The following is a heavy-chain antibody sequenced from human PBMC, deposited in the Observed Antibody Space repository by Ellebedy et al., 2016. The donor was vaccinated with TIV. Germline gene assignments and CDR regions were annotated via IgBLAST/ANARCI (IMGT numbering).Heavy chain of an antibody. D-gene: IGHD3-22*01. V-gene: IGHV5-10-1*01. J-gene: IGHJ4*02. CDR2: IDPSDSYT. CDR3: ARPSYDSTYSMDY. Sequence: GESLKISXKGSGYSFTSYWISWVRQMPGKGLEWMGRIDPSDSYTNYSPSFQGHVTISADKSISTAYLQWSSLKASDTAMYYCARPSYDSTYSMDYWGQGTLVTVSS. CDR1: GYSFTSYW.